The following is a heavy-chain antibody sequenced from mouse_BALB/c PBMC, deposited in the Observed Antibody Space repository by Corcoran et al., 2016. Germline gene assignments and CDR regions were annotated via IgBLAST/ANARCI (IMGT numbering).Heavy chain of an antibody. CDR1: GFNIKDTY. D-gene: IGHD2-14*01. Sequence: EVQLQQSGAELVKPGASVKLSCTASGFNIKDTYMHWVKQRPEQGLEGIGRIDPANGNTKYDPKFQGKATITAATSSNTAYLQLSSLTSEDTAVYYCARSGGRYDGAWFAYWGQGTLVTVSA. CDR3: ARSGGRYDGAWFAY. J-gene: IGHJ3*01. CDR2: IDPANGNT. V-gene: IGHV14-3*02.